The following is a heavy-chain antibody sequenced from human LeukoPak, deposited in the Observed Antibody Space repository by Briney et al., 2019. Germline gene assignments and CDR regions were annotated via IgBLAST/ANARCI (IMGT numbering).Heavy chain of an antibody. CDR3: ARGYCSSTSCYSFDFDY. CDR1: GYTFTGYY. Sequence: ASVKVSCKAAGYTFTGYYMFWVRQAPGQGLEWMGWINPNSGGTNYAQKFQGRVTMTRDTSISTAYMELSRLRSDDTAVYYCARGYCSSTSCYSFDFDYWGQGTLVTVSS. V-gene: IGHV1-2*02. CDR2: INPNSGGT. J-gene: IGHJ4*02. D-gene: IGHD2-2*02.